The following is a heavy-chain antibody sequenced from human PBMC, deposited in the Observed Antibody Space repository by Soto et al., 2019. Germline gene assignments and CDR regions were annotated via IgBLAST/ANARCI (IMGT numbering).Heavy chain of an antibody. CDR1: GFTFSSYA. CDR3: AKRNYYDYDAFEI. Sequence: EVQLLESGGGLVQPGGSLRLSCAASGFTFSSYAMSWVRQAPGKGLEWVSAITGNDGSTFYADSVKGRFTISRDNSKNTLYMQMNSLRAEDTAVYYCAKRNYYDYDAFEIWGQGTMVTVSS. CDR2: ITGNDGST. J-gene: IGHJ3*02. D-gene: IGHD3-22*01. V-gene: IGHV3-23*01.